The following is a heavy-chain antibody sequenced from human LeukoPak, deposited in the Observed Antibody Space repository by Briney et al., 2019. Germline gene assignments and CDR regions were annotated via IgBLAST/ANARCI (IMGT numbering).Heavy chain of an antibody. D-gene: IGHD3-10*01. CDR3: ASFGSGSLGALFDY. J-gene: IGHJ4*02. Sequence: GGSLRLSCAASGFTFSSYWMSWVRQAPGKGLEWVANIKQDGSEKYYVDSVKGRFTISRDNPKNSLYLQMNSLRAEDTAVYYCASFGSGSLGALFDYWGQGTLVTVSS. CDR2: IKQDGSEK. V-gene: IGHV3-7*01. CDR1: GFTFSSYW.